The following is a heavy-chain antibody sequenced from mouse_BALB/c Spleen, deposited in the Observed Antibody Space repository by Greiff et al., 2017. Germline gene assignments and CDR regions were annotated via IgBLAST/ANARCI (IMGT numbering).Heavy chain of an antibody. D-gene: IGHD2-4*01. CDR1: GFTFSSYA. CDR3: ASGGDYAWFAY. V-gene: IGHV5-6-5*01. J-gene: IGHJ3*01. Sequence: EVKLVESGGGLVKPGGSLKLSCAASGFTFSSYAMSWVRQTPEKRLEWVASISSGGSTYYPDSVKGRFTISRDNARNILYLQMSSLRSEDTAMYYCASGGDYAWFAYWGQGTLVTVSA. CDR2: ISSGGST.